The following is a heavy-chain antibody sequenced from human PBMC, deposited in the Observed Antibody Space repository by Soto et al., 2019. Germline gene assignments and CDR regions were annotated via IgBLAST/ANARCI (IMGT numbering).Heavy chain of an antibody. V-gene: IGHV4-61*01. Sequence: SETLSLTCTVSGGSISSSTYYWSWIRQPPGKGLEWIGYIYYTGSTNYNPSLRSRVTISVDTSKNQFSLKLSSVTAADTAVYYCARAYGGYADEWAQRTPVTVSS. D-gene: IGHD5-12*01. CDR3: ARAYGGYADE. J-gene: IGHJ4*02. CDR2: IYYTGST. CDR1: GGSISSSTYY.